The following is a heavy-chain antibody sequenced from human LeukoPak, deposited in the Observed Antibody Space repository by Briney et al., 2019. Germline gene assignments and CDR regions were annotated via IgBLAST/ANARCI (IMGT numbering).Heavy chain of an antibody. CDR3: ASQHPVDGFDY. V-gene: IGHV3-33*01. CDR1: GFTFSSYG. D-gene: IGHD6-19*01. CDR2: IWYDGSNK. J-gene: IGHJ4*02. Sequence: PGGSLRLSCAASGFTFSSYGMHWVRQAPGKGLEWVAVIWYDGSNKYYADSVKGRFTISRDNSKNTLYLQMNSLRAEDTAVYYCASQHPVDGFDYWGQGTLVTVSS.